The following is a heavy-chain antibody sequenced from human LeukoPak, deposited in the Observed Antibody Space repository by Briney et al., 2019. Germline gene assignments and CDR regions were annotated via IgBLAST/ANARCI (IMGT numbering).Heavy chain of an antibody. Sequence: PGGSLRLSCAASGFTFSSYSMNWVRQAPGKGLEWVSSISSSSSYIYYADSVKGRFTISRDNAKNSLYLQMNSLRAEDTAVYYCARDRIAVAGLYYYYGMDVWGQGTTVTVSS. CDR3: ARDRIAVAGLYYYYGMDV. CDR2: ISSSSSYI. D-gene: IGHD6-19*01. V-gene: IGHV3-21*01. CDR1: GFTFSSYS. J-gene: IGHJ6*02.